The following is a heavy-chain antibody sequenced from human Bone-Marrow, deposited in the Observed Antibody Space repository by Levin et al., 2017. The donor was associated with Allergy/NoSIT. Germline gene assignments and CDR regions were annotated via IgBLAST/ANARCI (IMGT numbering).Heavy chain of an antibody. D-gene: IGHD2-2*01. CDR2: ISWNSGSI. Sequence: SLKISCAASGFTFDDYAMHWVRQAPGKGLEWVSGISWNSGSIGYADSVKGRFTISRDNAKNSLYLQMNSLRAEDTALYYCAKDIAGVPRGVDYWGQGTLVTVSS. V-gene: IGHV3-9*01. CDR3: AKDIAGVPRGVDY. J-gene: IGHJ4*02. CDR1: GFTFDDYA.